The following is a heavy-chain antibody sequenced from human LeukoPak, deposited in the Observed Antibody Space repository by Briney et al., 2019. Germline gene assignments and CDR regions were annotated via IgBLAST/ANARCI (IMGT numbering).Heavy chain of an antibody. D-gene: IGHD2-2*01. V-gene: IGHV4-39*01. CDR2: IYYSGST. J-gene: IGHJ4*02. CDR3: ALLGYCSSTSCFRPPFYFDY. CDR1: GGSISSSSYY. Sequence: PSETLSLTCTVSGGSISSSSYYWGWIRQSPGKGLEWIGSIYYSGSTYYNPSLKSRVTISVDTSKNQFSLKLSSVTAADTAVYYCALLGYCSSTSCFRPPFYFDYWGQGTLVTVSS.